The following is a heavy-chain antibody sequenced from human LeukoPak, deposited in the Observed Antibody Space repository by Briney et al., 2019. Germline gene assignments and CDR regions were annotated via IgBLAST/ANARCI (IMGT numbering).Heavy chain of an antibody. Sequence: GESLKISCKGSGYSFTYWIGWLRQMPGKGLEWMGIIYSGDSHTKYSPSFQGRVTISADNSISTAYLQWSSLEASDTAMYYCASARHGDYVWDYWGQGTLVTVSS. V-gene: IGHV5-51*01. CDR3: ASARHGDYVWDY. J-gene: IGHJ4*02. CDR2: IYSGDSHT. CDR1: GYSFTYW. D-gene: IGHD4-17*01.